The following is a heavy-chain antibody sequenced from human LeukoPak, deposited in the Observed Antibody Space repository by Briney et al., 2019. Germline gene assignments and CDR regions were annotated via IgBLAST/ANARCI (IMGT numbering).Heavy chain of an antibody. J-gene: IGHJ4*02. CDR1: GFTFSSYA. D-gene: IGHD6-19*01. V-gene: IGHV3-21*01. Sequence: GSLRLSCAASGFTFSSYAMNWVRQAPGKGLEWVSSISSSSDYIYYADSVKGRFTISRDNAKNSLDLQMNSLRAEDTAVYYCARDLGSGWYYFDYWGQGTLVTVSS. CDR2: ISSSSDYI. CDR3: ARDLGSGWYYFDY.